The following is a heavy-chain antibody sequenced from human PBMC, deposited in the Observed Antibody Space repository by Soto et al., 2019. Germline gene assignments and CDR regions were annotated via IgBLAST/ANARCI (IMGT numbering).Heavy chain of an antibody. CDR2: ISGSGGST. CDR1: GFTFSSYA. Sequence: EVQLLESGGGLVQPGGSLRLSCAASGFTFSSYAMSWVRQAPGKGLEWVAVISGSGGSTYYADSVKGRFTISRDNSNNTLYLQMNSLRAEKTAVYYCARRASGWFFDYWGQGTLVTVSS. V-gene: IGHV3-23*01. CDR3: ARRASGWFFDY. D-gene: IGHD6-19*01. J-gene: IGHJ4*02.